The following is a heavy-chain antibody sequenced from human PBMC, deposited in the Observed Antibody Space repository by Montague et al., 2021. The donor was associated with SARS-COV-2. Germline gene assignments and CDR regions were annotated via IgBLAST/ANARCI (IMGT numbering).Heavy chain of an antibody. J-gene: IGHJ5*02. CDR3: AKPISVRNAVSCFDP. D-gene: IGHD1-1*01. V-gene: IGHV4-59*11. Sequence: SETLSLTCSVSAGSISGHYLAWIRQSPGKGLEWIAYIYYSGSALYNPSLQSRVTMSVDTSNNQFSLNLTSVTPADTTVYYCAKPISVRNAVSCFDPWGQGARVTVSS. CDR1: AGSISGHY. CDR2: IYYSGSA.